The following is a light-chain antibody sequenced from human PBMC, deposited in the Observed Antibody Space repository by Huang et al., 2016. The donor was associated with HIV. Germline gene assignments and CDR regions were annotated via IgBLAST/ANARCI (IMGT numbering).Light chain of an antibody. CDR3: QQYNSWPRLT. CDR2: GAS. CDR1: QSIGKK. Sequence: EIVMTQSPAIVSVYRGERVTLSCRASQSIGKKLAWYHLKPGQTPRLLIFGASTTVSGIPVRFSGSGSGTEFTLTISSLQSEDFAVYFCQQYNSWPRLTFGGGTKVESK. V-gene: IGKV3-15*01. J-gene: IGKJ4*01.